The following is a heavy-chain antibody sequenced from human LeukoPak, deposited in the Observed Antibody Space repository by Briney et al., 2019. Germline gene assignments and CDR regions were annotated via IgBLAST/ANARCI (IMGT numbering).Heavy chain of an antibody. Sequence: PGGSLRLSCAASGFTFSAYAMNWVRQVPGKGLEWVSGISGSGGSTYYADSVKGRFTISRDNSRNTLYLQVNSLRAEDTAVYYCAKGGKWDVTPFDYWGQGTLVTVSS. J-gene: IGHJ4*02. CDR3: AKGGKWDVTPFDY. CDR1: GFTFSAYA. D-gene: IGHD1-26*01. V-gene: IGHV3-23*01. CDR2: ISGSGGST.